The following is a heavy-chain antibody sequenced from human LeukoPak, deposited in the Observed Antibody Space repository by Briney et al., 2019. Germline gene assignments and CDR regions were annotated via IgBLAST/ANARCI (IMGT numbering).Heavy chain of an antibody. Sequence: SETLSLTCSVSGASISSYYWSWIRQSAGKGLEWIGRIYSSGNINHNPSLKSRVTMSVDTSRNQLSLKLSSVTAADTAMYYCARDYDKAFDSWGQGTLVTVSS. CDR1: GASISSYY. CDR2: IYSSGNI. CDR3: ARDYDKAFDS. J-gene: IGHJ4*02. D-gene: IGHD3-9*01. V-gene: IGHV4-4*07.